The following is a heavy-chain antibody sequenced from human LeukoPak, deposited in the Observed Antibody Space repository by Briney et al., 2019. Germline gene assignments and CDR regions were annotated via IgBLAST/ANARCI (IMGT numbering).Heavy chain of an antibody. Sequence: SVKVSCKASGGTFSSYAISWVRQAPGQGLEWMGGIIPIFGTANYAQKFQGRVTITADKSTSTAYMELSSLRSEDTAVYYCARDLWIRLTDAFDIWGQGTMVTVSS. D-gene: IGHD3-3*01. CDR2: IIPIFGTA. J-gene: IGHJ3*02. CDR1: GGTFSSYA. V-gene: IGHV1-69*06. CDR3: ARDLWIRLTDAFDI.